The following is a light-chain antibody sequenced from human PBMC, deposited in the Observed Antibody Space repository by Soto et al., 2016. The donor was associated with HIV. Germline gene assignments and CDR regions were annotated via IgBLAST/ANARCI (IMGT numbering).Light chain of an antibody. V-gene: IGKV1-5*03. CDR1: QNIRNW. CDR3: QQYDNYLYT. J-gene: IGKJ2*01. CDR2: KAS. Sequence: DIQMTQSPSSLSASVGDRVTITCRASQNIRNWLAWYQQKPGRAPKLLIFKASTLKSGVPSRFSGSGSGTEFTLTINSLQPDDFATYYCQQYDNYLYTFGLGDQAGDQ.